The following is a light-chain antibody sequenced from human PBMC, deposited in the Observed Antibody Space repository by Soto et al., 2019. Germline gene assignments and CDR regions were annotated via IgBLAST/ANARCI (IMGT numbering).Light chain of an antibody. CDR2: QDI. CDR1: KLGDKY. CDR3: QAWDSSTVV. Sequence: SYELTQPPSVSVSPGQTASITCFGDKLGDKYACWYQQKPGQSPVLVIYQDIKRPSGIPERFSGSNSGNTATLTISGTQAMDEADYYCQAWDSSTVVFGGGTKLTVL. V-gene: IGLV3-1*01. J-gene: IGLJ2*01.